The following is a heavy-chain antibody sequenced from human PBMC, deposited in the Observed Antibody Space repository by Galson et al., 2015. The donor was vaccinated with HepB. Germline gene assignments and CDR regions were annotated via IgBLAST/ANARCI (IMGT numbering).Heavy chain of an antibody. Sequence: SLRLSCAASGFTFSSYAMHWVRQAPGKGLEWVAVISYDGSNKYYADSVKGRFTISRDNSKNTLYLQMNSLRAEDTAVYYCARVRDAFDIWGQGTMVTVSS. V-gene: IGHV3-30-3*01. CDR3: ARVRDAFDI. J-gene: IGHJ3*02. CDR2: ISYDGSNK. CDR1: GFTFSSYA.